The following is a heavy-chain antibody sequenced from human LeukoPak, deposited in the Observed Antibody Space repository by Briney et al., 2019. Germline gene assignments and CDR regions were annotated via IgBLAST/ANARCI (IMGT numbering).Heavy chain of an antibody. CDR2: IIPIFGTA. V-gene: IGHV1-69*06. J-gene: IGHJ4*02. D-gene: IGHD5-18*01. Sequence: SVKVSCKASGGTFSSYAISWVRQAPRQGLEWMGGIIPIFGTANYAQKFQGRVTITADKSTSTAYMELSSLRSEDTAVYYCARAGNYGSIQLWVPDYWGQGTLVTVSS. CDR3: ARAGNYGSIQLWVPDY. CDR1: GGTFSSYA.